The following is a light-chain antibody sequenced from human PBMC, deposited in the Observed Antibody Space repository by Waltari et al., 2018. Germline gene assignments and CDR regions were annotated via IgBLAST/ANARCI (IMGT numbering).Light chain of an antibody. Sequence: SYELTQSPSVSVSPGQTASITCFGDKLGDTQPCWYQQKPGQPPVLVIYQDNKRPSGIPERFSVSKSGNTATLTISGTQAIDEADYYCQAWDSTAPYVFGTGTKVTVL. CDR1: KLGDTQ. CDR2: QDN. CDR3: QAWDSTAPYV. V-gene: IGLV3-1*01. J-gene: IGLJ1*01.